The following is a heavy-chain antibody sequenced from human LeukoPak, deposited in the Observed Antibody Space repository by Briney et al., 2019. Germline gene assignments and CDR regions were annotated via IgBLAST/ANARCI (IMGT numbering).Heavy chain of an antibody. Sequence: GGSLRLSCAASGFTFSSYAMSWVRQAPGKGLEWVSAISGSGGSTYYADSVKGRFTISRDNSKNTLYLQMNSLRAEDTAVYYCAKDRVLSYYYGSGFDYWGQGTLVTVSS. V-gene: IGHV3-23*01. CDR1: GFTFSSYA. J-gene: IGHJ4*02. CDR2: ISGSGGST. CDR3: AKDRVLSYYYGSGFDY. D-gene: IGHD3-10*01.